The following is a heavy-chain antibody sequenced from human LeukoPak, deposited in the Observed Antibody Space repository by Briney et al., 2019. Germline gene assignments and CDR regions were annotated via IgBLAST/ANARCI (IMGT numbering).Heavy chain of an antibody. D-gene: IGHD2-15*01. J-gene: IGHJ6*02. CDR3: AKDIQNCSGGSCYSYSYYYYYGMDV. V-gene: IGHV3-9*01. Sequence: HSGGSLRLSCAASGFTFDDYAMHWVRQAPGKGLEWVSGISWNSGSIGDADSVKGRFTISRDNAKNSLYLQMNSLRAEDTALYYCAKDIQNCSGGSCYSYSYYYYYGMDVWGQGTTVTVSS. CDR1: GFTFDDYA. CDR2: ISWNSGSI.